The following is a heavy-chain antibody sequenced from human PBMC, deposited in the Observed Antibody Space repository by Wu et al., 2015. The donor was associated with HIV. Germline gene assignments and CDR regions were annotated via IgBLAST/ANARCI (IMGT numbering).Heavy chain of an antibody. CDR1: GYTFSSYG. Sequence: VQLMQSGTEVKKPGASVKVSCKASGYTFSSYGVSWVRQAPGQGLEWMGWISAYNGNTNYAQKLQGRVTMTTDTSTSTAYMELRSLRSDDTAVYYCARDNYCSGGSCYSGWFDPWGQGTLVTVSS. CDR2: ISAYNGNT. V-gene: IGHV1-18*01. D-gene: IGHD2-15*01. J-gene: IGHJ5*02. CDR3: ARDNYCSGGSCYSGWFDP.